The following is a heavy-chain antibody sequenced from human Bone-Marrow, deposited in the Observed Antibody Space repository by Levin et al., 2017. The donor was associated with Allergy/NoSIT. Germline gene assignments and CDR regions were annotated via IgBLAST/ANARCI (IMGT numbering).Heavy chain of an antibody. CDR3: AKVNLGRILDAFNI. CDR1: GITFNTYA. D-gene: IGHD2-15*01. J-gene: IGHJ3*02. V-gene: IGHV3-23*01. Sequence: GGSLRLSCAASGITFNTYAMSWVRQAPGRGLEWVSTISGGGGSKHYADSMRGRFTVSRDNSKDTVYLQLSSLRAEDTALYYCAKVNLGRILDAFNIWGQGTMVTVSS. CDR2: ISGGGGSK.